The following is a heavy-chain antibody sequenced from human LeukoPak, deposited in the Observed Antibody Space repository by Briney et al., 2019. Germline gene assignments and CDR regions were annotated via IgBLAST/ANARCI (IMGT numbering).Heavy chain of an antibody. CDR1: GGSISRGGDY. J-gene: IGHJ4*02. Sequence: PSQTLSLTCTVSGGSISRGGDYWTWIRQHPGKGLEWIGYIYYSGSTSYNPSLKSRVTISVDTSKNQFSLKLSSVTAADTAVYYCARLIVGATDFDYWGQGTLVTVSS. D-gene: IGHD1-26*01. V-gene: IGHV4-31*03. CDR2: IYYSGST. CDR3: ARLIVGATDFDY.